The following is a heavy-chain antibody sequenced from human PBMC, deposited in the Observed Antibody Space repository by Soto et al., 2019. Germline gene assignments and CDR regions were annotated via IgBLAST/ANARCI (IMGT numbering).Heavy chain of an antibody. CDR2: IPYDGSNK. J-gene: IGHJ4*02. D-gene: IGHD3-22*01. Sequence: PGGSLRLSCAASGFTFSSYGMHWVRQTPGKGLEWVAGIPYDGSNKYYVDSMKGRLTISRDNSKNTLDLQMNSLRAEDTAVYYCAKDTYYHDSSGYYVFDYWGQGTLVTVSS. V-gene: IGHV3-30*02. CDR1: GFTFSSYG. CDR3: AKDTYYHDSSGYYVFDY.